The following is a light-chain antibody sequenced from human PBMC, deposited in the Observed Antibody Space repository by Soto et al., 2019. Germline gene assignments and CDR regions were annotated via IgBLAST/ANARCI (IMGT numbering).Light chain of an antibody. CDR2: DAS. CDR1: QSVSSY. V-gene: IGKV3-11*01. J-gene: IGKJ5*01. Sequence: EIVLTQSPATLSLSPRERSTLSCGASQSVSSYLAWYQQKPGQAPRLLLYDASNRATGIPARFSGSGSGTDFTLTISSLEPEDFAVYYCQQRSNWPPTFGQGTRLEIK. CDR3: QQRSNWPPT.